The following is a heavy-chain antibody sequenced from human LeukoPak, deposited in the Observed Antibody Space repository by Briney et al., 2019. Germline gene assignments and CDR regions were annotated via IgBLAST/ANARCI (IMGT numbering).Heavy chain of an antibody. J-gene: IGHJ5*02. CDR1: GFTFSNAW. V-gene: IGHV3-15*01. Sequence: PGGSLRLSCAASGFTFSNAWMSWVRRAPGKGLEWVGRIKSKTDGGTTDYAAPVKGRFTISRDDSKNTLYLQMNSLKTGDTAAYYCTTDPSKCSSTSCYGNWFDPWGQGTLVTVSS. CDR3: TTDPSKCSSTSCYGNWFDP. D-gene: IGHD2-2*01. CDR2: IKSKTDGGTT.